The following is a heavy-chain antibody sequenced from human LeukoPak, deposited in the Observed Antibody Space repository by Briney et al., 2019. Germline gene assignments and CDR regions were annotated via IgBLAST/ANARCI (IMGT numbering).Heavy chain of an antibody. Sequence: SETLSLTCTVSGYSISSGYYWGWIRPPPGKGLEWIGSIYHSGSTYYNPSLKSRVTISIDTSKNQFSLKLSSVTAADTAVYYCARNLGSGPEYYFDYWGQGTLVTVSS. D-gene: IGHD6-19*01. CDR1: GYSISSGYY. CDR3: ARNLGSGPEYYFDY. J-gene: IGHJ4*02. CDR2: IYHSGST. V-gene: IGHV4-38-2*02.